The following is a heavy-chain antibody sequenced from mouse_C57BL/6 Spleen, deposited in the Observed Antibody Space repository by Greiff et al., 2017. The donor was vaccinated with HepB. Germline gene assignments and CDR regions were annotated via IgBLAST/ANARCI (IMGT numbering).Heavy chain of an antibody. CDR3: ARSALHYYGSSYGYFDV. D-gene: IGHD1-1*01. Sequence: VQLQQSGPELVKPGASVKISCKASGYAFSSSWMNWVKQRPGKGLEWIGRIYPGDGDTNYNGKFKGKATLTADKSSSTAYMQLSSLTSEDSAVYFCARSALHYYGSSYGYFDVWGTGTTVTVSS. J-gene: IGHJ1*03. V-gene: IGHV1-82*01. CDR1: GYAFSSSW. CDR2: IYPGDGDT.